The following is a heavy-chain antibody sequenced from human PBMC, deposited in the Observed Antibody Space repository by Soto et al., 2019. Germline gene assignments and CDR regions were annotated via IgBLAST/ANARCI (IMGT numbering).Heavy chain of an antibody. Sequence: GGSLRLSCAASGFTFSSYSMNWVRQAPGKGLEWVSYISSSSSTIYYADSVKGRFTISRDNAKNSLYLQMNSLRDEDTAVYYCARDRGSGSYYQTTDFDYWGQGTLVTVSS. CDR2: ISSSSSTI. J-gene: IGHJ4*02. D-gene: IGHD3-10*01. CDR1: GFTFSSYS. V-gene: IGHV3-48*02. CDR3: ARDRGSGSYYQTTDFDY.